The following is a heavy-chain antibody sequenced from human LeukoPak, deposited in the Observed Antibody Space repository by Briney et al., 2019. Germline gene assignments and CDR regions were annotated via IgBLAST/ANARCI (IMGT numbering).Heavy chain of an antibody. CDR1: GFTVSSNY. CDR2: IYSGGST. V-gene: IGHV3-53*05. Sequence: TGGSLRLSCAASGFTVSSNYMSWVRQAPGKGLEWVSVIYSGGSTYYADSVEGRFTISRDNSKDTLYLQMNSLRVEDTAVYYCARVFLYCRNTTCPQPFGYWGQGTLVTVSS. D-gene: IGHD2-2*01. CDR3: ARVFLYCRNTTCPQPFGY. J-gene: IGHJ4*02.